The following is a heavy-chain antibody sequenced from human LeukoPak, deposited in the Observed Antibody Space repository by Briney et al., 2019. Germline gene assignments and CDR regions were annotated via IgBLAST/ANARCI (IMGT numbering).Heavy chain of an antibody. D-gene: IGHD1-26*01. CDR3: ARENSGSYLRKWFDP. J-gene: IGHJ5*02. CDR2: INHSGST. CDR1: GGSFSGYY. Sequence: SETLSLTCAVYGGSFSGYYRSWIRQPPGKGLEWIGEINHSGSTNYNPSLKSRVTISVDTSKNQFSLKLSSVTAADTAVYYCARENSGSYLRKWFDPWGQGSLVTVSS. V-gene: IGHV4-34*01.